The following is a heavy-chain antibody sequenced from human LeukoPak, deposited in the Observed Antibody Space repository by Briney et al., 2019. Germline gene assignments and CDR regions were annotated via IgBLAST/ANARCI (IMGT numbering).Heavy chain of an antibody. CDR2: IYPGDSET. D-gene: IGHD5-24*01. CDR1: GYSFTNYW. CDR3: ARRSLEMSTPFDP. Sequence: GESLKISCKGSGYSFTNYWIAWMRQMPGKGLEWMGIIYPGDSETRYSPSFQGQVTISADKSISTAYLQWSSLKASDTAMYYCARRSLEMSTPFDPWGQGTLVTVSS. V-gene: IGHV5-51*01. J-gene: IGHJ5*02.